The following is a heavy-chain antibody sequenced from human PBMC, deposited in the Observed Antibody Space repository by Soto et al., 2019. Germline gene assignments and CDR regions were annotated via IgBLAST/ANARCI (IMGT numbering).Heavy chain of an antibody. D-gene: IGHD3-22*01. V-gene: IGHV4-59*01. CDR3: ARVNLVTMIVPWFDP. CDR2: IYYSGST. CDR1: GCSISSYY. Sequence: SETPSLTCTVSGCSISSYYWSWIRQPPGKGLEWIGYIYYSGSTNYNPSLKSRVTISVDTSKNQFSLKLSSVTAADTAVYYCARVNLVTMIVPWFDPWGQGTLVTVSS. J-gene: IGHJ5*02.